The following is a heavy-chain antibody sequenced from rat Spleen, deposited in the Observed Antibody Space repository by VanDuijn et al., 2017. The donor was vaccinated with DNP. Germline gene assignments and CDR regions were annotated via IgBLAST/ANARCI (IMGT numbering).Heavy chain of an antibody. CDR3: ATHSFTSGITTAFGS. V-gene: IGHV5S10*01. CDR1: GFTFSDYN. CDR2: IIYDVSRT. Sequence: EVQLVESGGSLVQPGRSLKLSCAASGFTFSDYNMAWVRQAPKKGLEWVATIIYDVSRTYYRDSVKGRFTISRDNAKSTLYLQMDSLRSEDTATYYCATHSFTSGITTAFGSWGQGVMVTVSS. J-gene: IGHJ2*01. D-gene: IGHD1-11*01.